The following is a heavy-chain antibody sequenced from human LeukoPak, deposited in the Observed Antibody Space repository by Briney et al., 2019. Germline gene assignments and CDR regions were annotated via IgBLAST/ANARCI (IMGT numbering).Heavy chain of an antibody. CDR2: ISYDGSNK. V-gene: IGHV3-30*18. Sequence: TGGSLRLSCAASGFTFSSYGMHWVRQAPGKGLEWVAVISYDGSNKYYADSVKGRFTISRDNSKNTLYLQMNSLRAEDTAVYYCAKVYCGGDCYTAFDIWGQGTMVTVSS. D-gene: IGHD2-21*02. J-gene: IGHJ3*02. CDR1: GFTFSSYG. CDR3: AKVYCGGDCYTAFDI.